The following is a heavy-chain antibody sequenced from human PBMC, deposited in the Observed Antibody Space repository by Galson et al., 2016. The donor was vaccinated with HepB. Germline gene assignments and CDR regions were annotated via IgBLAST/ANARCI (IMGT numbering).Heavy chain of an antibody. CDR1: GGSISTYY. Sequence: SETLSLTCTVSGGSISTYYWSWIRQPPGKGLEWIGYIHYSGITIYNPSLKSRVTISLDTSKNQFSLKLSSVTAADTAVYYCARHMGRGLNYFDYWGQGTLVTVSS. D-gene: IGHD3-10*01. CDR3: ARHMGRGLNYFDY. J-gene: IGHJ4*02. CDR2: IHYSGIT. V-gene: IGHV4-59*01.